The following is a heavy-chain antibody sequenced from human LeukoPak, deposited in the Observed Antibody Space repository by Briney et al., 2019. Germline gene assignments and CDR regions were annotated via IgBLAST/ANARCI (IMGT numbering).Heavy chain of an antibody. J-gene: IGHJ4*02. D-gene: IGHD1-7*01. CDR3: AREAGNYGSPYFDY. Sequence: GASVKVSCKASGVTYSRLAISWVRQAPGQGLEWMGGIIPSFGVTNFADSFQGRLTIVTDEATTTTYMELRSLRPEDTAVYFCAREAGNYGSPYFDYWGQGSLVSVSS. CDR1: GVTYSRLA. V-gene: IGHV1-69*05. CDR2: IIPSFGVT.